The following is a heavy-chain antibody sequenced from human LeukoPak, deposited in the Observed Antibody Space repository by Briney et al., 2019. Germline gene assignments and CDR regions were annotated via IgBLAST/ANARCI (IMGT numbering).Heavy chain of an antibody. J-gene: IGHJ3*02. Sequence: SVKVSCKASGGTFSSYAISWVRQAPGQGLEWMGGIIPIFGTANYTQKFQGRVTMTRDTSTSTVYMELSSLRSEDTAVYYCARMAAAADAFDIWGQGTMVTVSS. V-gene: IGHV1-69*05. CDR1: GGTFSSYA. CDR3: ARMAAAADAFDI. CDR2: IIPIFGTA. D-gene: IGHD6-13*01.